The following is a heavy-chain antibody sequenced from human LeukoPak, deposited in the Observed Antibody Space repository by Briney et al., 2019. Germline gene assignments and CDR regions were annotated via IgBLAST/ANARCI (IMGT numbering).Heavy chain of an antibody. Sequence: GGSLRLSCAASGFTFSDSAMHWVRQASGKGLEWVGRIRIKANTYATAYAASVKGRFTISRDDSMNTAYLQMNSLRAEDTAVYYCARGMAPSYYYYYMDVWGKGTTVTVSS. CDR1: GFTFSDSA. D-gene: IGHD5-24*01. CDR2: IRIKANTYAT. J-gene: IGHJ6*03. V-gene: IGHV3-73*01. CDR3: ARGMAPSYYYYYMDV.